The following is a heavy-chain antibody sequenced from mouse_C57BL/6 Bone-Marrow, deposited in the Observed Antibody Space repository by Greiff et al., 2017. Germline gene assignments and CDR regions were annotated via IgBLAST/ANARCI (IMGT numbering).Heavy chain of an antibody. J-gene: IGHJ2*01. CDR1: GYTFTSYW. V-gene: IGHV1-74*01. CDR2: IHPSDSDT. CDR3: AIGGGKDD. Sequence: QVQLQQPGAELVKPGASVKVSCKASGYTFTSYWMHWVKQRPGQGLEWIGRIHPSDSDTNYNQKFKGQATLPVDKSSSTAYMQLISLTSEDSAVYYCAIGGGKDDWGQGTTLTVSS.